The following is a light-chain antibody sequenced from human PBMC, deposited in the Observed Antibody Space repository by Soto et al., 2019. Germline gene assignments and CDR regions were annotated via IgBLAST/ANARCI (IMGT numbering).Light chain of an antibody. CDR1: QTISTW. J-gene: IGKJ1*01. CDR2: EAS. V-gene: IGKV1-5*03. Sequence: DIQMTQSPSTLSASVGDRVSITCRASQTISTWLAWYQQKPGKAPKFLIYEASSLESGVTSRFSGSGSGTEFTLTISSLQPDDFATYYCQHYNSYSEAFGQGTKVDIK. CDR3: QHYNSYSEA.